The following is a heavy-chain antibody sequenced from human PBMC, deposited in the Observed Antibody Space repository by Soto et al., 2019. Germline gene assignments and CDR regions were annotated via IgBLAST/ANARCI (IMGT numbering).Heavy chain of an antibody. CDR3: AREGYSYGFDY. V-gene: IGHV4-59*01. Sequence: SETLSLTCTVSGGSISSYYWSWIRQPPGKGLEWIGYIYYSGSTNYNPSLKSRVTISVDTSKNQFSLKLSSVTAADTAVYYCAREGYSYGFDYWGQGTLVTVSS. CDR2: IYYSGST. D-gene: IGHD5-18*01. CDR1: GGSISSYY. J-gene: IGHJ4*02.